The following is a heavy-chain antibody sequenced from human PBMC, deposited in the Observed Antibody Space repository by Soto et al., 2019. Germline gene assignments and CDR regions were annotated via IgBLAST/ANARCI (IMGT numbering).Heavy chain of an antibody. CDR3: ARRIAVAGTSSVFDY. J-gene: IGHJ4*02. CDR1: GGSISSSSYY. D-gene: IGHD6-19*01. Sequence: SETLSLTCTVSGGSISSSSYYWGWIRQPPGKGLEWIGSIYYSGSTYYNPSLKSRVTISVDTSKNQFSLKLSSVTAADTAVYYCARRIAVAGTSSVFDYWGQGTLVTVSS. V-gene: IGHV4-39*01. CDR2: IYYSGST.